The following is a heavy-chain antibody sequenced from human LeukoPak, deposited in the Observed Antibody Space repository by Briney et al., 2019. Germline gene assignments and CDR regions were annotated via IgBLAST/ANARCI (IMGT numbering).Heavy chain of an antibody. CDR2: INPNSGGT. Sequence: ASVKVSCKASGYTFTGYYMHWVRQAPGQGLEWMGWINPNSGGTNYAQKFQGRVTMTRDTSISTAYMELSRLRSDDTAVYYCARVLGGSYSEYFQHWGQGTLVTVSS. CDR3: ARVLGGSYSEYFQH. V-gene: IGHV1-2*02. D-gene: IGHD1-26*01. CDR1: GYTFTGYY. J-gene: IGHJ1*01.